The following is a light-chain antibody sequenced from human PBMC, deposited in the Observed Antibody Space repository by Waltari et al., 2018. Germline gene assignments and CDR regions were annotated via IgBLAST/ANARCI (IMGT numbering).Light chain of an antibody. CDR1: QSVSSY. CDR3: QQRSNWPLT. V-gene: IGKV3-11*01. CDR2: DAS. J-gene: IGKJ4*01. Sequence: EIVLTQSPATLSLSPGDTATLPCSASQSVSSYLAWYQQKPGQAPRLLIYDASNRATGIPARFSGSGSGTDFTLTISSLEPEDFAVYYCQQRSNWPLTFGGGTKVEIK.